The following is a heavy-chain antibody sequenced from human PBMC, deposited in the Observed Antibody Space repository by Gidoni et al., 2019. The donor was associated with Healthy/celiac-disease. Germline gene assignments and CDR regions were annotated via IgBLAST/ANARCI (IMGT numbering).Heavy chain of an antibody. CDR3: ARDILTGYYTYYYYGMDV. D-gene: IGHD3-9*01. Sequence: EVQLVESGGGLVQPGGSLRLSCAASGFTFSSYEMNWVRQAPGKGLEWVSYISISGSTIYYADSVKGRFTISRDNAKNSLYLQMNSRRAEDTAVYYCARDILTGYYTYYYYGMDVWGQGTTVTVSS. V-gene: IGHV3-48*03. CDR2: ISISGSTI. J-gene: IGHJ6*02. CDR1: GFTFSSYE.